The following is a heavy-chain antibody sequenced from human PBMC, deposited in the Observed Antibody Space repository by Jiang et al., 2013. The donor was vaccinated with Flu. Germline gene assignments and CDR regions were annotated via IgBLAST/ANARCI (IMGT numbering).Heavy chain of an antibody. D-gene: IGHD2-2*01. CDR2: ISDSGGSA. V-gene: IGHV3-23*01. CDR1: GFTFRSYA. Sequence: QLLESGGGLVQPGGSLRLSCAASGFTFRSYAMSWVRQAPGKGLEWVSTISDSGGSAYYADSVKGRFTISRDNSKNTLYLQMNSLRAEDTAVYYCAKALSYCSSTSCYPYYFDYWGQGTLVTVSS. J-gene: IGHJ4*02. CDR3: AKALSYCSSTSCYPYYFDY.